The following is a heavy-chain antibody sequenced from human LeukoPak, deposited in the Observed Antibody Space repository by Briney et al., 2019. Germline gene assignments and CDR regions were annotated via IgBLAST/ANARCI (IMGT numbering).Heavy chain of an antibody. J-gene: IGHJ4*02. D-gene: IGHD3-22*01. CDR2: IGGGGGGT. CDR1: GLTFSSYG. CDR3: AKTDGYDSSGYSRPGSFDY. V-gene: IGHV3-23*01. Sequence: GGSLRLSCAASGLTFSSYGMTWVRQAPGKGLEWVSSIGGGGGGTYYADSVKGRFTISRDNSKNTLYLQMNSLRAEDTAVYYCAKTDGYDSSGYSRPGSFDYWGQGTLVTVSS.